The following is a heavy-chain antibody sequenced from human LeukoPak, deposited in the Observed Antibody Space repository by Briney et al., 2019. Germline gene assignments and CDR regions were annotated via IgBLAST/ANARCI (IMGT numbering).Heavy chain of an antibody. V-gene: IGHV3-64*01. CDR2: ISSNGGST. J-gene: IGHJ4*02. CDR3: ARGAHSGSSQIDY. D-gene: IGHD1-26*01. Sequence: GGSLRLSCAASGFTFSSYAMHWVRQAPGKGLEYVSAISSNGGSTYYANSVKGRFTISRDNSKNTLYLQMGSLRAEDMAVYYCARGAHSGSSQIDYWGQGTLVTVSS. CDR1: GFTFSSYA.